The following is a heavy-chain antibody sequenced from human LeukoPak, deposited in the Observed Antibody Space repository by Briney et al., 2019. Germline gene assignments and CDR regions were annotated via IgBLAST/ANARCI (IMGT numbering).Heavy chain of an antibody. Sequence: GGSLRLSCAASGFTFSDYYMSWIRQAPGKGLEWVSYISSSGSTIYYADSVKGRFTISRDNAKNSLYLQMNSLRAEDTAVYYCARAQNDFWRLENWFDPWGQGTLVTVSS. CDR2: ISSSGSTI. CDR3: ARAQNDFWRLENWFDP. V-gene: IGHV3-11*04. CDR1: GFTFSDYY. D-gene: IGHD3-3*01. J-gene: IGHJ5*02.